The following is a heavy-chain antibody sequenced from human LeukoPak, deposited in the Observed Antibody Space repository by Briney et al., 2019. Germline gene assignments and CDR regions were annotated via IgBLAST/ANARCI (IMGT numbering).Heavy chain of an antibody. CDR3: ARNPDAAVAGLYYFDY. Sequence: SGPTLVNPTQTLTLTCTFSGFSLSTSGMCVSWIRQPPGKALEWLARIDWDDDKYYSTSLKTRLTISKDTSKNQVVFTMTNMDPVDTATYYCARNPDAAVAGLYYFDYWGQGTLVTVSS. J-gene: IGHJ4*02. CDR2: IDWDDDK. D-gene: IGHD6-19*01. CDR1: GFSLSTSGMC. V-gene: IGHV2-70*11.